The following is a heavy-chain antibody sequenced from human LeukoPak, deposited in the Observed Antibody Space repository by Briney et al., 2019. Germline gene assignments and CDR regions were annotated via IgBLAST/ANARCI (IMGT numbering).Heavy chain of an antibody. D-gene: IGHD3-3*01. CDR1: GFTFSSYA. J-gene: IGHJ4*02. Sequence: GGSLRLSCAASGFTFSSYAMHWVRQAPGKGLEWVAVISYDGSNKYYADSVKGRFTISRDNSKNTLYLQMNSLRAEDTAVYYCARDESVTEWEIFGVVTPSPLGYWGQGTLVTVSS. CDR3: ARDESVTEWEIFGVVTPSPLGY. V-gene: IGHV3-30-3*01. CDR2: ISYDGSNK.